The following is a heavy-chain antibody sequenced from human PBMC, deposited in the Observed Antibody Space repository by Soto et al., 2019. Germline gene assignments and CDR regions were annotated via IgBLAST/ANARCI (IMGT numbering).Heavy chain of an antibody. V-gene: IGHV1-18*04. D-gene: IGHD6-13*01. CDR1: GYTFTSYG. CDR2: ISAYNGNT. CDR3: ARDGQQLGPYYYYYYYGMDV. Sequence: SVQVSCKASGYTFTSYGISWVRQAPGQGIEWMGWISAYNGNTNYAQKLQGRVTMTTDTSTSTAYMELRSLRSGDTAVYYCARDGQQLGPYYYYYYYGMDVWGQGTTVSVSS. J-gene: IGHJ6*02.